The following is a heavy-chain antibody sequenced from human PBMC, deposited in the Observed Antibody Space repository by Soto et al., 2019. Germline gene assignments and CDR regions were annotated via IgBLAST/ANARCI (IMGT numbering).Heavy chain of an antibody. CDR1: GYTFTSYD. CDR3: ARVPQAYGGNSFDY. J-gene: IGHJ4*02. Sequence: QVQLVQSGAAVKKPGASVKVSCKASGYTFTSYDINWVRQATGQGLEWMGWMNPNSGNTGYAQKFQGRVTMTRNTSISTAYMELSSLRSEDTAVYYCARVPQAYGGNSFDYWGQGTLVTVSS. V-gene: IGHV1-8*01. CDR2: MNPNSGNT. D-gene: IGHD2-15*01.